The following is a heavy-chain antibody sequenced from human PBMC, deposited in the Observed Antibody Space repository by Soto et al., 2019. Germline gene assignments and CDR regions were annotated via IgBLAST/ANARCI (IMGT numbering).Heavy chain of an antibody. V-gene: IGHV4-34*01. CDR1: GGSFSGYY. CDR3: ARRVDWVVAARSPDYYYYMDV. J-gene: IGHJ6*03. Sequence: SETLSLTCAVYGGSFSGYYWSWIRQPPGKGLEWIGEINHSGSTNYNPSLKSRVTISVDTSKNQFSLKLSSVTAADTAVYYCARRVDWVVAARSPDYYYYMDVWGKGTTVTVSS. CDR2: INHSGST. D-gene: IGHD2-15*01.